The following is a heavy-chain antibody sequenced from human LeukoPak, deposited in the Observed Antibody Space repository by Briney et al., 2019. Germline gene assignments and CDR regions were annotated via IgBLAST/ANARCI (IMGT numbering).Heavy chain of an antibody. Sequence: SQTLSLTCTVSGGSISSGGYYWSWIRQHPGTGLEWIGYIYYSGSTYYNPPLKSRVTISVDTSKNQFSLKLSSMTAADTAVYYCARVRVRGVPTDYWGQGTLVTVSS. CDR3: ARVRVRGVPTDY. J-gene: IGHJ4*02. CDR1: GGSISSGGYY. D-gene: IGHD3-10*01. V-gene: IGHV4-31*03. CDR2: IYYSGST.